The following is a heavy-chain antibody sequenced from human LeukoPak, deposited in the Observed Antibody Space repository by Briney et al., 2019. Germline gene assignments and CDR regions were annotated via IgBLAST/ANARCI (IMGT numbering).Heavy chain of an antibody. J-gene: IGHJ4*02. V-gene: IGHV3-9*01. D-gene: IGHD6-6*01. CDR3: AKAPGSSMGCKIDY. CDR2: ISWNSGSI. CDR1: GFTFDDYA. Sequence: GRSLRLSCAASGFTFDDYAMHWVRQAPGKGLEWVSGISWNSGSIGYADSVKGRFTISRDNAKNSLCLQMNSLRAEDTALYYCAKAPGSSMGCKIDYWGQGTLVTVSS.